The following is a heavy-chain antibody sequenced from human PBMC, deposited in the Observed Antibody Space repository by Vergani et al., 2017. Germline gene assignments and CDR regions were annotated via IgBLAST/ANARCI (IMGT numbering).Heavy chain of an antibody. CDR2: MNPNSGNT. V-gene: IGHV1-8*02. J-gene: IGHJ3*02. CDR1: GGTFSSYA. CDR3: ARGGLLRFLEWPDAFDI. D-gene: IGHD3-3*01. Sequence: QVQLVQSGAEVKKPGSSVKVSCKASGGTFSSYAISWVRQATGQGLEWMGWMNPNSGNTGYAQKFQGRVTMTRNTSISTAYMELSSLRSEDTAVYYCARGGLLRFLEWPDAFDIWGQGTMVTVSS.